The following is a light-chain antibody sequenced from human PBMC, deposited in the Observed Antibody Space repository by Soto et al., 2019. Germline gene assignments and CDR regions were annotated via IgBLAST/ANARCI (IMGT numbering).Light chain of an antibody. J-gene: IGKJ4*01. CDR3: QQYNNWPPLT. V-gene: IGKV3D-15*01. CDR1: QSVSNN. Sequence: EIVLTQSPGTLSLSPGERATLSCRAIQSVSNNYLAWYQQKPGQAPRLLIFRASIRATGIPDRFSGSGSGTEFTLTISSLQSEDFAVYYCQQYNNWPPLTFGGGTKVDIK. CDR2: RAS.